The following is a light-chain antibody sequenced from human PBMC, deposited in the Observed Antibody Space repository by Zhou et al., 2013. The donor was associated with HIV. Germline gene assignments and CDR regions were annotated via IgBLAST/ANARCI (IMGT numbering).Light chain of an antibody. Sequence: DIQMTQSPSTLSAYVGDRVTFSCRASQSISHWLAWYQQKPGKAPKLLIYEASTLESGVPSRFSGSGYGTEFTLTISSLQPDDFATYYCQQYNSYSGTFGRGTKGGN. J-gene: IGKJ1*01. CDR2: EAS. V-gene: IGKV1-5*03. CDR1: QSISHW. CDR3: QQYNSYSGT.